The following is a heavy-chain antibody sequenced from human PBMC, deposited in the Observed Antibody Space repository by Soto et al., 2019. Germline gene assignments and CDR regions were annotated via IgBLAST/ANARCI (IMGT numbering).Heavy chain of an antibody. V-gene: IGHV1-18*04. CDR1: GYRFSGYG. CDR2: ISGSTGAT. Sequence: QVQLVQSGPEVRKPGASVKFSCRTSGYRFSGYGIHWARLGRGQGLEWMVWISGSTGATEYPQRFQGRITMTTDASTGTGYMELRSLGVDDTAIYFCARSPLASRPSSFDPWGPGTLVTVSS. CDR3: ARSPLASRPSSFDP. J-gene: IGHJ5*02. D-gene: IGHD6-6*01.